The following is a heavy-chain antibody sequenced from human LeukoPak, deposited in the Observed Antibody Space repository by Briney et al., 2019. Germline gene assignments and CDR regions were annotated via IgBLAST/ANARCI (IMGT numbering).Heavy chain of an antibody. Sequence: PGRSLRLSCAASGFILNDYGMHWVRQAPGKGLEWVADIWFDKNQHFADSVKGRFAISGDNSKNTVYLQINSLRAEDTAVYYCARDRHCVNGVCHSPPGMDVWGQGTTVTVSS. V-gene: IGHV3-33*01. D-gene: IGHD2-8*01. CDR3: ARDRHCVNGVCHSPPGMDV. J-gene: IGHJ6*02. CDR2: IWFDKNQ. CDR1: GFILNDYG.